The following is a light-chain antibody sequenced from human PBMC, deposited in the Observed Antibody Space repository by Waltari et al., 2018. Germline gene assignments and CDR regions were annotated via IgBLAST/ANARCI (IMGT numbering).Light chain of an antibody. CDR1: GSYVGGYNY. Sequence: QSALTQPASVSGSPGQSITISCTGTGSYVGGYNYVSWYQQHPGKAPKLMIYEVSNRPSGVSNRFSGSKSGNTASLTISGLQAEDEADYYCSSYTSSSTVVFGGGTKLTVL. V-gene: IGLV2-14*01. CDR3: SSYTSSSTVV. CDR2: EVS. J-gene: IGLJ2*01.